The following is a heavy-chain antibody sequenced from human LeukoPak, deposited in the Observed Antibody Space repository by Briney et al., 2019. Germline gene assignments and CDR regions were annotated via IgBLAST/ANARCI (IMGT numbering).Heavy chain of an antibody. CDR3: ARRFGIIAAYYDAFDI. CDR2: ISSSGSTI. CDR1: GFTFGDYY. Sequence: GGSLRLSCAASGFTFGDYYMSWIRQAPGKGLEWVSYISSSGSTIYYADSVKGRFTISRDNAKNSLYLQMNSLRAEDTAVYYCARRFGIIAAYYDAFDIWGQGTMVTVSS. D-gene: IGHD6-25*01. V-gene: IGHV3-11*04. J-gene: IGHJ3*02.